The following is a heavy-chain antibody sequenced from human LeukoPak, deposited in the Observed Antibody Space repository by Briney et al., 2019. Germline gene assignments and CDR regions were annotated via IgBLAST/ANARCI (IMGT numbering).Heavy chain of an antibody. CDR2: IYPGDSDT. D-gene: IGHD6-13*01. CDR1: GYSFTSYW. V-gene: IGHV5-51*04. Sequence: GESLKTSRKGPGYSFTSYWIGWVRQMPGKGLEWMGIIYPGDSDTRYRPSFQGQVPTSAEKPITTAYQQWSSLKASDTAMYYCTRLFRVAAENDYWGQGTLVTVSS. J-gene: IGHJ4*02. CDR3: TRLFRVAAENDY.